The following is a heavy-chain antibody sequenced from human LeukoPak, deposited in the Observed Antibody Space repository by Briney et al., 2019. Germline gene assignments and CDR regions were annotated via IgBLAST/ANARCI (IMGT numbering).Heavy chain of an antibody. J-gene: IGHJ4*02. V-gene: IGHV3-53*01. CDR3: ARRDSGSYYFSY. Sequence: GGSLRLSCAASGFTVSSNYMSWVRQAPGKGLEWVSVIYSGGSTYYADSVKGRFTISRDNSKNTLYLQMNSLRAEDTAVYYCARRDSGSYYFSYWAREPWSPSPQ. CDR2: IYSGGST. D-gene: IGHD1-26*01. CDR1: GFTVSSNY.